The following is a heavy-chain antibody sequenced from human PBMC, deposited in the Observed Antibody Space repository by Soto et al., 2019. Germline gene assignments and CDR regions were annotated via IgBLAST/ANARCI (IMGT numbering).Heavy chain of an antibody. Sequence: GGSLRLSCAASGFTFDDYAMHWVRQAPGKGLEWVSGISWNSGSIGYADSVKGRFTISRDNAKNSLYLQMNSLRAEDTDLYYCAKDIRSSSYYYYGMDVWGQGTTVTVSS. J-gene: IGHJ6*02. D-gene: IGHD6-6*01. CDR3: AKDIRSSSYYYYGMDV. V-gene: IGHV3-9*01. CDR2: ISWNSGSI. CDR1: GFTFDDYA.